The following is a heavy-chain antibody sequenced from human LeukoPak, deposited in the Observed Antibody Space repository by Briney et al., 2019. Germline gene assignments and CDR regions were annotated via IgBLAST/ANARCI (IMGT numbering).Heavy chain of an antibody. D-gene: IGHD5-12*01. J-gene: IGHJ4*02. Sequence: GGSLRLSCAASGFTFSSYEMNWVRQAPGEGLEWISFISTSGSFVKYADSVKGRFTISRDNAKNSLYLQMDSLRDEDTAVYYCAKDSPVATYWGQGTLVTVSS. CDR3: AKDSPVATY. CDR2: ISTSGSFV. V-gene: IGHV3-48*03. CDR1: GFTFSSYE.